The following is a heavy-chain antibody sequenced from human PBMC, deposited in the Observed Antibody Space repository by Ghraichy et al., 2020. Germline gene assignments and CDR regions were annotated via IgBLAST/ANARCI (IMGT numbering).Heavy chain of an antibody. J-gene: IGHJ4*02. CDR1: GFTFSSYS. CDR3: ARDPSLDY. Sequence: GESLNISCAASGFTFSSYSMNWVRQAPGKGLEWVSSISSSSSYIYYADSVKGRFTISRDNAKNSLYLQMNSLRAEDTAVYYCARDPSLDYWGQGTLVTVSS. CDR2: ISSSSSYI. V-gene: IGHV3-21*01.